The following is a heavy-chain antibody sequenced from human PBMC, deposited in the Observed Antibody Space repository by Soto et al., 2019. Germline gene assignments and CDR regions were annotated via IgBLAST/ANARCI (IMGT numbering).Heavy chain of an antibody. Sequence: EVQVLESGGDLVQPGGSLRLSCAASGFTLAISSLSWVRQAPGKGLEWVSAITGAGGKTYYADSVKGRFTISRDNSKSTVYLQMSSLRVEDTAIYYGTKHWGGPPYFFAMNVWGQGTTVTVPS. J-gene: IGHJ6*02. V-gene: IGHV3-23*01. D-gene: IGHD7-27*01. CDR3: TKHWGGPPYFFAMNV. CDR2: ITGAGGKT. CDR1: GFTLAISS.